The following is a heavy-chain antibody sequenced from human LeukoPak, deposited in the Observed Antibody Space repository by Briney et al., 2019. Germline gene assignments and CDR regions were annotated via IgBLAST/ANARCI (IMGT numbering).Heavy chain of an antibody. CDR2: INPNSGGT. CDR3: ARAGSGWFRSLYYFDY. Sequence: ASVKVSCKTSGFTFSAYYIHWIRQAPGQGLEWMGWINPNSGGTNYAQKFQGRVTMTRDTSISTAYMELSRLRSDDTAVYYCARAGSGWFRSLYYFDYWGQGTLVTVSS. V-gene: IGHV1-2*02. CDR1: GFTFSAYY. J-gene: IGHJ4*02. D-gene: IGHD6-19*01.